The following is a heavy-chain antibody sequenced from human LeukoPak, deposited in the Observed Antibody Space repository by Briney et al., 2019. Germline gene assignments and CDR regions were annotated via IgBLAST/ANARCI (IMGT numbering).Heavy chain of an antibody. CDR3: ARASSCGAGCYYYFDY. Sequence: ASVKVSCKASRDTFTGNYLHCVRQAPGQGLECMGWINPNSGGTNYAQKFQGRVAMTRDTSINTAYMELSSLRSDDTAVYFCARASSCGAGCYYYFDYWGQGTLVAVSS. CDR2: INPNSGGT. V-gene: IGHV1-2*02. J-gene: IGHJ4*02. CDR1: RDTFTGNY. D-gene: IGHD2-21*02.